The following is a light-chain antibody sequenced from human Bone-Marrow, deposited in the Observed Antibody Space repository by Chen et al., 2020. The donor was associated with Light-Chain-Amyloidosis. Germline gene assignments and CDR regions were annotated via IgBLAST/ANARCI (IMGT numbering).Light chain of an antibody. J-gene: IGKJ4*01. CDR2: ATF. Sequence: DIQMTQAPRTLAASVGDRVTVTCRPSQSMSNYLNWYQQIPGGAPKLLIYATFNLRPGVPSRFSGSGSGTQYTLTIAALQPEDFGTYYCQQNHDLLITFGGGTRVEI. CDR3: QQNHDLLIT. CDR1: QSMSNY. V-gene: IGKV1-39*01.